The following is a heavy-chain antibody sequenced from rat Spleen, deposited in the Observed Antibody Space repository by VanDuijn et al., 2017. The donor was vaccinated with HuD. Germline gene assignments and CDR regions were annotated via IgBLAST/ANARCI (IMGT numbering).Heavy chain of an antibody. V-gene: IGHV5-29*01. D-gene: IGHD1-7*01. J-gene: IGHJ3*01. CDR2: ISFDGSST. CDR1: GFTFSNYG. Sequence: EVQLVESGGGLVQPGRSLKLSCAVSGFTFSNYGMAWVRQAPTKGLEWVATISFDGSSTYYGDFVKGRFTISRDNAQRTLYLQMDSLRSEDTATYYCTTYSNWFPYWGQGTLVTVSS. CDR3: TTYSNWFPY.